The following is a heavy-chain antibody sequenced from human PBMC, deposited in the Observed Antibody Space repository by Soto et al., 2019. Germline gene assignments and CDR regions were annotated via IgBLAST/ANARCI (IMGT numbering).Heavy chain of an antibody. CDR3: ARPLYGSGGRYFDY. D-gene: IGHD3-10*01. Sequence: EVQLVESGGGLVEPGGSLRLSCAASGFTFSDYTMSWVRQAPGKGLQWVSSISSIGTYIYYTDSLKGRFTISRDNAKNSLYFLMNSLIAEDTAVYYCARPLYGSGGRYFDYWGQGTLVTVSS. CDR2: ISSIGTYI. V-gene: IGHV3-21*01. CDR1: GFTFSDYT. J-gene: IGHJ4*02.